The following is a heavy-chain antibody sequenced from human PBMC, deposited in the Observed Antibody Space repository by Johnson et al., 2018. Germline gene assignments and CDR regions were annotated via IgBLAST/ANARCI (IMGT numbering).Heavy chain of an antibody. CDR1: GFTFSRYV. D-gene: IGHD4-17*01. J-gene: IGHJ3*01. CDR2: ISYDGSNE. Sequence: QVQLVQSGGGVVQPGRSLGLSCTASGFTFSRYVMHWVRQAPGKGLEWVALISYDGSNEYYADSVKGRFTIFRDNSKNTLFLQMISLRAEDKAVYYCAKGDYGDYKGAFDVWGLGTMVTVSS. CDR3: AKGDYGDYKGAFDV. V-gene: IGHV3-30*18.